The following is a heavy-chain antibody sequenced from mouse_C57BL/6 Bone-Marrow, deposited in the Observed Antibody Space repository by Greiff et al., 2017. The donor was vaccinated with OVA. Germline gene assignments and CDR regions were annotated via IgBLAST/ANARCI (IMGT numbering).Heavy chain of an antibody. CDR2: INPYNGGT. Sequence: EVQLQQSGPVLVKPGASVKMSCKASGYTFTDYYMNWVKQSHGKSLEWIGVINPYNGGTSYNQKFKGKATLTVDKSSSTAYMELNSLTSEDSAVDYCARLTWDYSMGYGGQGHAVTVTA. V-gene: IGHV1-19*01. CDR1: GYTFTDYY. J-gene: IGHJ4*01. D-gene: IGHD4-1*01. CDR3: ARLTWDYSMGY.